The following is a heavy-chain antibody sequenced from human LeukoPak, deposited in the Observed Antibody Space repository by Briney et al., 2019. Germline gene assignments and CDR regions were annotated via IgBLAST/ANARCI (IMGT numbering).Heavy chain of an antibody. V-gene: IGHV1-2*02. D-gene: IGHD4-11*01. J-gene: IGHJ6*03. Sequence: ASVKVSCKASGYTFTGYYIHWVRQAPGQGLEWMGWINPNSGGTNYAQKFQGRVTMTRDTSISTAYMELSRLRSDDTAVYYCARDPLSYSIWGYYYMDVWGKGTTVTVSS. CDR2: INPNSGGT. CDR3: ARDPLSYSIWGYYYMDV. CDR1: GYTFTGYY.